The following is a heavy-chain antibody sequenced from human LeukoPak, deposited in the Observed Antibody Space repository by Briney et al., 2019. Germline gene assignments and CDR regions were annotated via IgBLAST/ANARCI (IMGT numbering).Heavy chain of an antibody. CDR3: ARRAPDYYDSSWFDP. V-gene: IGHV4-39*01. J-gene: IGHJ5*02. D-gene: IGHD3-22*01. CDR1: GGSISSSSYY. CDR2: IYYSGST. Sequence: PSETLSLTCTVSGGSISSSSYYWGWIRQPPGKGLEWIGSIYYSGSTYYNRSLKSRVTISVDTSKNQFSLKLSSVTAADTAVYYCARRAPDYYDSSWFDPWGQGTLVTVSS.